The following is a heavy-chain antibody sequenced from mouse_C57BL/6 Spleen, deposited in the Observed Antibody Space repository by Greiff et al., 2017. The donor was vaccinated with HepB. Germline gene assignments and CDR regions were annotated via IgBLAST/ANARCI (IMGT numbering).Heavy chain of an antibody. CDR1: GYAFSSYW. CDR2: IYPGDGDT. Sequence: QVQLKESGAELVKPGASVKISCKASGYAFSSYWMNWVKQRPGKGLEWIGQIYPGDGDTNYNGKFKGKATLTADKSSSTAYMQLSSLTSEDSAVYFCARRCDYYAMDYWGQGTSVTVSS. J-gene: IGHJ4*01. CDR3: ARRCDYYAMDY. V-gene: IGHV1-80*01.